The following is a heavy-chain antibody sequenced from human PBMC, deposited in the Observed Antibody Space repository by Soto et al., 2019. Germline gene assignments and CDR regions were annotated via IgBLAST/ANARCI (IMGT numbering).Heavy chain of an antibody. CDR2: IWYDGGNK. Sequence: QVQLVESGGGVVQPGRSLRLSCAASGFNFSSYVMHWVRQAPGKGLEWVAVIWYDGGNKYYADSVKGRFTISRDNSNNTLYLQMNSLRAEVTAVYYCARDGQWLPRDGLRSSYYFDYWGQGTLVTVSS. J-gene: IGHJ4*02. CDR1: GFNFSSYV. D-gene: IGHD6-19*01. V-gene: IGHV3-33*01. CDR3: ARDGQWLPRDGLRSSYYFDY.